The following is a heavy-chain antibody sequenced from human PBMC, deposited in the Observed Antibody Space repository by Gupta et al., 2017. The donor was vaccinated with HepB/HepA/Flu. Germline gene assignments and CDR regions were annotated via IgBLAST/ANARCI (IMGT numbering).Heavy chain of an antibody. CDR3: ARGVDAGVDV. J-gene: IGHJ6*02. D-gene: IGHD5-12*01. CDR2: MSPNNGNT. CDR1: GYTFTNLD. V-gene: IGHV1-8*01. Sequence: QVQLVQSGAELTKPGASVKVSCKASGYTFTNLDINWVRQATGQGPEWMGWMSPNNGNTGYAKKCQDRVTMTRDTSISTAYMELSSLTAEDTAIYYCARGVDAGVDVWGQGTTGLVSS.